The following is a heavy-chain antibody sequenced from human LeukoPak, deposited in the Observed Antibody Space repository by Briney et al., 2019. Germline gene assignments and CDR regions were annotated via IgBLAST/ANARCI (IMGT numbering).Heavy chain of an antibody. V-gene: IGHV3-23*01. Sequence: PGGSLRLSCGASGFTFSSYGMSWVRQAPGKGLEWVSGIRGSGDSTYYADSVKGRFTISRDNSKNTLYLQLNSLRAEDTAVYYCAKVRSMIVVVRDAFDIWGQGTMVTVSS. J-gene: IGHJ3*02. CDR3: AKVRSMIVVVRDAFDI. CDR1: GFTFSSYG. D-gene: IGHD3-22*01. CDR2: IRGSGDST.